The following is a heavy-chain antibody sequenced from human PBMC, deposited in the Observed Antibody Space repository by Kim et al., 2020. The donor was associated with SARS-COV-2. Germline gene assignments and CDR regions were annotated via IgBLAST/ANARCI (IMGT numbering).Heavy chain of an antibody. J-gene: IGHJ1*01. D-gene: IGHD3-10*01. CDR1: GGSFSGYY. V-gene: IGHV4-34*01. Sequence: SETLSLTCAVYGGSFSGYYWSWIRQPPGKGLEWIGEINHSGSTNYNPSLTSRVTISVDTSKNQFSLKLTSVTAADAALYFCARRLSNTSGWGSHYCDLWGQGILVTVSS. CDR3: ARRLSNTSGWGSHYCDL. CDR2: INHSGST.